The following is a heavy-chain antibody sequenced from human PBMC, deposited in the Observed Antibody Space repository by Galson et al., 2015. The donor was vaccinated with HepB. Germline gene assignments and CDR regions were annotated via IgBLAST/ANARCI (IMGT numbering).Heavy chain of an antibody. D-gene: IGHD3-9*01. Sequence: SLRLSCAASGFTFSSYAMSWVRQAPGKGLEWVSVISGSGGSTYYADSVKGRFTISRDNSKNTLYLQMNSLRAEDTAVYYCARGGDFDTFDYWGQGTLVTVSS. CDR1: GFTFSSYA. CDR2: ISGSGGST. V-gene: IGHV3-23*01. J-gene: IGHJ4*02. CDR3: ARGGDFDTFDY.